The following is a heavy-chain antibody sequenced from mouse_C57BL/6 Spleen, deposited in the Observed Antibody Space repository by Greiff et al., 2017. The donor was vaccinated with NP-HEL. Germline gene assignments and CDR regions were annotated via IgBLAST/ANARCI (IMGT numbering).Heavy chain of an antibody. CDR1: GFTFSDYG. CDR3: ARGFTTVVDYAMDY. Sequence: EVQLVESGGGLVKPGGSLKLSCAASGFTFSDYGMHWVRQAPEKGLEWVAYISSGSSTIYYADTVKGRFTISRDNAKNTLFLQMTSLRSEDTAMYYCARGFTTVVDYAMDYWGQGTSVTVSS. CDR2: ISSGSSTI. D-gene: IGHD1-1*01. V-gene: IGHV5-17*01. J-gene: IGHJ4*01.